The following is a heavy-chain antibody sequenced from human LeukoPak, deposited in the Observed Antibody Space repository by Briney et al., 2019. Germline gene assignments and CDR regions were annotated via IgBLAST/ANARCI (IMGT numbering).Heavy chain of an antibody. CDR2: IYYSGST. CDR3: ARPVTAAVHDAFDI. Sequence: SSETLSLTCTVSGGSISSYYWSWIRQPPGKGLEWIGYIYYSGSTNYNPSLKSRVTISVDTSKNQFSLKLSSVTAADTAVYYCARPVTAAVHDAFDIWGQGTMVTVSS. CDR1: GGSISSYY. V-gene: IGHV4-59*08. D-gene: IGHD2-21*02. J-gene: IGHJ3*02.